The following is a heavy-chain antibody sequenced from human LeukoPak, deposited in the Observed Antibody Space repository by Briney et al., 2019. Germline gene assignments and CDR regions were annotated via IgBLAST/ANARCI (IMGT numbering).Heavy chain of an antibody. CDR3: ARAQLLWFEELFRNYFDY. V-gene: IGHV3-7*01. J-gene: IGHJ4*02. D-gene: IGHD3-10*01. CDR2: IKQDGSEK. Sequence: GGSLRLSCAASGFTFSSYWMSWVRQAPGKGLEWVANIKQDGSEKYYVDSVKGRFTISRDNAKNSLHLQMNSLRAEDTAVYYCARAQLLWFEELFRNYFDYWGQGTLVTVSS. CDR1: GFTFSSYW.